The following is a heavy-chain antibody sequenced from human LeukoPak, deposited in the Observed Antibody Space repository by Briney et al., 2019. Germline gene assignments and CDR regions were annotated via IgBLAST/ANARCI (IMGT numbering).Heavy chain of an antibody. D-gene: IGHD3-22*01. Sequence: SVKVSCKASGGTFSSYAISLVRQAPGQGLEWMGGIIPIFGTANYAQKFQGRVMITTDESTSTAYMELSSLRSEDTAVYYCAARYYYDSSGYYPLGYFDLWGRGTLVTVSS. CDR3: AARYYYDSSGYYPLGYFDL. J-gene: IGHJ2*01. CDR2: IIPIFGTA. CDR1: GGTFSSYA. V-gene: IGHV1-69*05.